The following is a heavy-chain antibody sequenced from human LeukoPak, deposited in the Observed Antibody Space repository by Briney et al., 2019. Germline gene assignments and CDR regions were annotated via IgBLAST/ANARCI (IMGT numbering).Heavy chain of an antibody. CDR3: AKEAYGSSGYYRGADY. J-gene: IGHJ4*02. D-gene: IGHD3-22*01. CDR1: GFTFSSYG. CDR2: IWYDGSNK. Sequence: PGRSLRLSCAASGFTFSSYGMHWVRQAPGKGLEWVAVIWYDGSNKYYADSVKGRFTISRDNSKNTLYLQMNSLRAEDTAVYYCAKEAYGSSGYYRGADYWGQGTLVTVSS. V-gene: IGHV3-33*06.